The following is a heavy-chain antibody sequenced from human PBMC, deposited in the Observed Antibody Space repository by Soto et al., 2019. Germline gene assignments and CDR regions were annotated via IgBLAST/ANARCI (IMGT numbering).Heavy chain of an antibody. CDR1: GFTFTRYS. J-gene: IGHJ4*01. V-gene: IGHV3-21*06. CDR3: ARESEDLTSNFDY. Sequence: LRLSCAASGFTFTRYSMNWVRQAPGKGLEWVSSISSTTNYIYYGDSMKGRFTISRDNAKNSLYLEMNSLRAVDTAVYYCARESEDLTSNFDYWGQGTLVTVSS. CDR2: ISSTTNYI.